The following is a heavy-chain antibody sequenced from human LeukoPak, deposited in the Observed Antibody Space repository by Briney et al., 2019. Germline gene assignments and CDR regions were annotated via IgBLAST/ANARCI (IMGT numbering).Heavy chain of an antibody. J-gene: IGHJ3*02. Sequence: SETLSLTCTVSGGSISSYYWSWIRQPPGKGLEWIGYIYYSGSTNYNPSLKSRVTISVDTSKNQFSLKLSSVTAADTAVYYCARWVLRWSGKMSAFDIWGQGTMVTVSS. CDR3: ARWVLRWSGKMSAFDI. CDR2: IYYSGST. V-gene: IGHV4-59*01. CDR1: GGSISSYY. D-gene: IGHD5-24*01.